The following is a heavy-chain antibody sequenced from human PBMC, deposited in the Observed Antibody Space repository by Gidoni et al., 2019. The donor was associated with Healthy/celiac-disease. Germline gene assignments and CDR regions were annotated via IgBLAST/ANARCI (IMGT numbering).Heavy chain of an antibody. CDR2: IYYSGST. CDR3: ARDKRSGGYDYYAFDI. V-gene: IGHV4-59*01. J-gene: IGHJ3*02. CDR1: GGSISSYY. D-gene: IGHD5-12*01. Sequence: QVQLQESVPGLVKPSETLSLTCPVSGGSISSYYWSWIRQPPGKGLEWIGYIYYSGSTNYNPSLKSRVTISVDTSKNQFSLKLSSVTAADTAVYYCARDKRSGGYDYYAFDIWGQGTMVTVSS.